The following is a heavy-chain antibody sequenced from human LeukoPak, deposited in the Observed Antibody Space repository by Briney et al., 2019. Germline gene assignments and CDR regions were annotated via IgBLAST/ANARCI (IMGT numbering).Heavy chain of an antibody. CDR3: ARRGAVAGTFDY. D-gene: IGHD6-19*01. CDR1: GFTFSNYW. V-gene: IGHV3-74*01. Sequence: PGGSLRLSCAASGFTFSNYWMHWVRQAPGKGLVWVSRINSDESTTNYADSVKGRFTISRDNAKNTLYLQMNSLRAEDTAVYYWARRGAVAGTFDYWGQGTLVTVSS. J-gene: IGHJ4*02. CDR2: INSDESTT.